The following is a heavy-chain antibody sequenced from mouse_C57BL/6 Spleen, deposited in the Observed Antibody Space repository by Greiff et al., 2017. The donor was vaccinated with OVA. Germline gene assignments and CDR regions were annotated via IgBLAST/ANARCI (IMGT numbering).Heavy chain of an antibody. V-gene: IGHV1-82*01. CDR1: GYAFSSSW. CDR2: IYPGDGDT. J-gene: IGHJ3*01. CDR3: ARDHYSNEFAY. Sequence: VKVVESGPELVKPGASVKISCKASGYAFSSSWMNWVKQRPGKGLEWIGRIYPGDGDTNYNGKFKGKATLTADKSSSTAYMQLSSLTSEDSAVYFCARDHYSNEFAYWGQGTLVTVSA. D-gene: IGHD2-5*01.